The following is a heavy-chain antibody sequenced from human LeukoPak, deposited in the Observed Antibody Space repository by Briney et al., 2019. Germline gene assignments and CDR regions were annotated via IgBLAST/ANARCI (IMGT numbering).Heavy chain of an antibody. D-gene: IGHD3-9*01. Sequence: SETLSLTCAVYGGSFSGYYWSWIRQPPGKGLEWIAEINHSGSTNYNPSLKSRVTISVDTSKNQFSLKLSSVTAADTAVYYCARGIRYFDWLLLGYYFDYWGQGTLVTVSS. CDR3: ARGIRYFDWLLLGYYFDY. J-gene: IGHJ4*02. CDR2: INHSGST. CDR1: GGSFSGYY. V-gene: IGHV4-34*01.